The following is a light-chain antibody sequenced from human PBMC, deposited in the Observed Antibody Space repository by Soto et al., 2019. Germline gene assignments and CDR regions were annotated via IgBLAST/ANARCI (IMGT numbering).Light chain of an antibody. CDR3: QQYNSYPHT. CDR1: QSINNW. J-gene: IGKJ2*01. CDR2: KAS. V-gene: IGKV1-5*03. Sequence: DIQMTQSPSTLSASVGDRVTITCRASQSINNWLAWYQQRPGTAPKLLIYKASTVPTGVPSRFSGSASGTEFTITISSQQPDDFATYYCQQYNSYPHTFGQGTKLEIK.